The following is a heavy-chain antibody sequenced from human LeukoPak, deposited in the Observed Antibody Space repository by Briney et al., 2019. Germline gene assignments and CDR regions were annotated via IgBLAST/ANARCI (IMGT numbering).Heavy chain of an antibody. Sequence: GASVKVSRKASGGTFSSYAISWVRQASGQGLEWMGWMNPNTGNTGYVQKFQGRVTMTRSTSISTAYMELSSLRSEDTAMYYCARAIRHMVRGVNTQYYFDYWGQGTLVTVSS. V-gene: IGHV1-8*02. CDR3: ARAIRHMVRGVNTQYYFDY. CDR1: GGTFSSYA. D-gene: IGHD3-10*01. CDR2: MNPNTGNT. J-gene: IGHJ4*02.